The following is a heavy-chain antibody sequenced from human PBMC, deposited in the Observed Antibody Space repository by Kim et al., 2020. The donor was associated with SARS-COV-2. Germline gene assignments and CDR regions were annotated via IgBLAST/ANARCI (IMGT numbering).Heavy chain of an antibody. Sequence: ASVKVSCKASGYTFISYYMHWVRQAPGQGLEWMGIINPSGGSTSYAQKFQGRVTMTKDTSTSTVYMELGSLRSEDTAMYYCARVPATSGPITLVRGRAFDIWGQGTMVTVSS. V-gene: IGHV1-46*01. D-gene: IGHD3-10*01. CDR2: INPSGGST. CDR3: ARVPATSGPITLVRGRAFDI. CDR1: GYTFISYY. J-gene: IGHJ3*02.